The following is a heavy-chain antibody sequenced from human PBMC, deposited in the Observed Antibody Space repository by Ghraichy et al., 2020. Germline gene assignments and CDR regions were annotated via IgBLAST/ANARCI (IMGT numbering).Heavy chain of an antibody. CDR3: AHVAVAGTDVDY. V-gene: IGHV2-5*05. CDR2: IYWDDDK. D-gene: IGHD6-19*01. Sequence: SGPTLVKPTQTLTLTCTCSGFSLSTSGVGVGWIRQPPGKALEWLALIYWDDDKRYGPSLKSRLTITTDTSKNQVVLTMTYMHPVDTATYFCAHVAVAGTDVDYWGQGTLVTV. CDR1: GFSLSTSGVG. J-gene: IGHJ4*02.